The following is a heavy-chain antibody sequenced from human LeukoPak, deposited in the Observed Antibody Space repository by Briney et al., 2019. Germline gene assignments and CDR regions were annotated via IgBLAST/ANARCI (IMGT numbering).Heavy chain of an antibody. Sequence: SETLSLTCAVYGGSFSGYYWSWIRQPPGKGLEWIGEINHSGSTNYNPSLKSRVTISVDTSKNQFSLKLTSVTAADTAVYYCARGQRRQGYCSNTSCYGYYYYYMDVWDKGTTVTVSS. CDR1: GGSFSGYY. CDR2: INHSGST. CDR3: ARGQRRQGYCSNTSCYGYYYYYMDV. J-gene: IGHJ6*03. D-gene: IGHD2-2*01. V-gene: IGHV4-34*01.